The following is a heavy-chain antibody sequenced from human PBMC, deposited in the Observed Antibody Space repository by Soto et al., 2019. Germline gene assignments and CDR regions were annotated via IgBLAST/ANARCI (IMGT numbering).Heavy chain of an antibody. V-gene: IGHV3-73*01. CDR3: XXXXXXWANHMTTVXSNDGFDI. J-gene: IGHJ3*02. CDR2: MKSKGNNYAT. D-gene: IGHD4-4*01. CDR1: GFNFTVSA. Sequence: EVQLVESGGGLVPPGGSLTISCVASGFNFTVSAMHWVRQASGKGLEWVGRMKSKGNNYATAYAASVQGSFTISRDDSTNXXXXXXXXXXXXDXXXXXXXXXXXXWANHMTTVXSNDGFDIWGQGTLVTVSS.